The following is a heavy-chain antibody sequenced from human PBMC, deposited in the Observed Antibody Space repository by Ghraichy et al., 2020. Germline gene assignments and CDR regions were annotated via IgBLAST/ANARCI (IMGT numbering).Heavy chain of an antibody. Sequence: SETLSLTCTVSGGSISSGDYYWSWIRQPPGKGLEWIGYIYYSGSTYYNPSLKSRVTISVDTSKNQFSLKLSSVTAADTAVYYCARVGVNYDILTGYYPWGYYFDYWGQGTLVTVSS. J-gene: IGHJ4*02. CDR3: ARVGVNYDILTGYYPWGYYFDY. CDR2: IYYSGST. CDR1: GGSISSGDYY. D-gene: IGHD3-9*01. V-gene: IGHV4-30-4*01.